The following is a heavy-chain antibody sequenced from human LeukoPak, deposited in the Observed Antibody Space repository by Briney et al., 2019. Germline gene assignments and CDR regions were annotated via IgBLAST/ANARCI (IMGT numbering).Heavy chain of an antibody. CDR1: EFTFSSYS. D-gene: IGHD2-21*02. V-gene: IGHV3-23*01. J-gene: IGHJ4*02. CDR2: ISGSGGTT. Sequence: GGSLRLSSAASEFTFSSYSLTWVRQAPGKGLEWVSLISGSGGTTHYADSVRGRFTISRDNSKNTLYLQMNTLRAGDTAVYYCATEATYCTAACYSLSDYWGQGTLVTVSS. CDR3: ATEATYCTAACYSLSDY.